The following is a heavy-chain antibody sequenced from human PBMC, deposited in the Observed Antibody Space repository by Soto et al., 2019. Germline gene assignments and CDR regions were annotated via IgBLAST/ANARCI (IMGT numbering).Heavy chain of an antibody. CDR2: IYTTGST. D-gene: IGHD3-10*01. CDR1: GCSFRTFV. V-gene: IGHV4-4*07. J-gene: IGHJ4*01. CDR3: ARDSGSGTYDFFYFDP. Sequence: SESPSLTLTAFGCSFRTFVRSWIRQLDGGGLEWIGRIYTTGSTNYNPSLKSRVTMSLDTSKNQFSLKLSSATAADTAVYYCARDSGSGTYDFFYFDPWGLVTLVT.